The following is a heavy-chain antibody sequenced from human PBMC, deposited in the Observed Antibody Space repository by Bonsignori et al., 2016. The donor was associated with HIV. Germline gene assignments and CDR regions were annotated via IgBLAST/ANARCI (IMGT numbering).Heavy chain of an antibody. D-gene: IGHD2-15*01. Sequence: WIRQPPGKGLEWIGYIYHSGTTYYNPSLKSRVTISVDGSKKQFSLKLSSVTAADTAVYYCARGGYCSGGNCFGLGPYAFDVWGQGTMVTVSS. CDR2: IYHSGTT. J-gene: IGHJ3*01. CDR3: ARGGYCSGGNCFGLGPYAFDV. V-gene: IGHV4-30-2*01.